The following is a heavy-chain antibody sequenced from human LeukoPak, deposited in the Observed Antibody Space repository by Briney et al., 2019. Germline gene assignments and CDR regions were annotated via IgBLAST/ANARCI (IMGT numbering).Heavy chain of an antibody. Sequence: ASVKVSCKASGYTFNSYYMHWVRQAPGQGLEWMGEINPSGGSKTYAQKFQGRVTMTRDTSTSTVYMELSSLRSEGTAVYFCARERDYKFDYWGQGALVTVSS. CDR3: ARERDYKFDY. V-gene: IGHV1-46*02. CDR2: INPSGGSK. J-gene: IGHJ4*02. CDR1: GYTFNSYY. D-gene: IGHD4-11*01.